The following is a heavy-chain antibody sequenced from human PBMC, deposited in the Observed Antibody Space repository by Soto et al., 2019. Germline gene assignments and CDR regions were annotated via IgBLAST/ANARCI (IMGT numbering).Heavy chain of an antibody. CDR2: IIPIFGTA. CDR1: GGTFSSYA. Sequence: QVQLVQSGAEVKKPGSSVKVSCKASGGTFSSYAISWVRQAPGQGLEWMGGIIPIFGTANYAQKFQGRVTITADESTSTAYMELSSLRSEDTAVYYCAREARHPYSSGYNWFDPWGQGTLVTVSS. V-gene: IGHV1-69*12. D-gene: IGHD6-19*01. CDR3: AREARHPYSSGYNWFDP. J-gene: IGHJ5*02.